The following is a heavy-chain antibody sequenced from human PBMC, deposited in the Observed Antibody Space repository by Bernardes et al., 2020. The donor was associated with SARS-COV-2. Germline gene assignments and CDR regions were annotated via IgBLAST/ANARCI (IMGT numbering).Heavy chain of an antibody. CDR3: ARDNIHAGNSGYCCGMDV. CDR1: GFTLRSYG. Sequence: GGSLRLSCAASGFTLRSYGMHWVRQLPGKGLVWVSRLNGDGSYTSYADSVKGRVTISRDNAKNTVYLEMNGLRVEDTAVYYCARDNIHAGNSGYCCGMDVWGQGTTVTVSS. D-gene: IGHD6-13*01. CDR2: LNGDGSYT. V-gene: IGHV3-74*01. J-gene: IGHJ6*02.